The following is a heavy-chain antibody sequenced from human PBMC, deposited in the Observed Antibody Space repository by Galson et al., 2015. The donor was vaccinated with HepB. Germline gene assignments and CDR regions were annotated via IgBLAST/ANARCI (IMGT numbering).Heavy chain of an antibody. D-gene: IGHD6-13*01. CDR1: GFTFSSYA. CDR3: AKDHTGLYSSSWSTFDY. V-gene: IGHV3-23*01. Sequence: SLRLSCAASGFTFSSYAMSWVRQAPGKGLEWVSAISGSGGSTYYADSVKGRFTISRDNSKNTLYLQMNSLRAEDTAVYYCAKDHTGLYSSSWSTFDYWGQGTLVTVSS. CDR2: ISGSGGST. J-gene: IGHJ4*02.